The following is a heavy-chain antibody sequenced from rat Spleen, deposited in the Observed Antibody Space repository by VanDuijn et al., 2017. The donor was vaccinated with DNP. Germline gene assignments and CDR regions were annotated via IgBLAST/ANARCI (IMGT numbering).Heavy chain of an antibody. J-gene: IGHJ4*01. D-gene: IGHD4-3*01. Sequence: QVQLQQSGAELAKPGSSVKISCKASGYTFTNYYISWIKQTTGQGLEYIGYINTGSGGTKYNEKFKGKATLTVDKSSSTAFMQLSSLTPDDSAVYYCARSGYEAMDVWGQGTSVIVSS. V-gene: IGHV1-43*01. CDR3: ARSGYEAMDV. CDR2: INTGSGGT. CDR1: GYTFTNYY.